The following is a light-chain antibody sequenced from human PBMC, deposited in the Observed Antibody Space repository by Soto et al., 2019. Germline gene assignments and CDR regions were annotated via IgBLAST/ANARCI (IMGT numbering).Light chain of an antibody. CDR3: QQRSNWPPKIT. CDR1: QSVSSY. J-gene: IGKJ5*01. CDR2: DAS. V-gene: IGKV3-11*01. Sequence: EIGLTQCPGTLSLSPGERATLSCRASQSVSSYLAWYQQKPGQAPRLLIYDASNRATGIPARFSGSGSGTDFTLTISSLEPEDFAVYYCQQRSNWPPKITFGQGTRLEIK.